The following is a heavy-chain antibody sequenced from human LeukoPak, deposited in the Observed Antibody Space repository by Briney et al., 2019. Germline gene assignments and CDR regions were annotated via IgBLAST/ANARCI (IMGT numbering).Heavy chain of an antibody. D-gene: IGHD1-26*01. Sequence: GGSLRLSCAASGFTFSSYSMNWVRQAPGKGLEWVSSISSSSSYIYYADSVKGRFTISRDNAKNSLYLQMNSLRAEDTAVYYCARDSGLDGSYGYWGQGTLVTVSS. CDR3: ARDSGLDGSYGY. J-gene: IGHJ4*02. CDR1: GFTFSSYS. CDR2: ISSSSSYI. V-gene: IGHV3-21*01.